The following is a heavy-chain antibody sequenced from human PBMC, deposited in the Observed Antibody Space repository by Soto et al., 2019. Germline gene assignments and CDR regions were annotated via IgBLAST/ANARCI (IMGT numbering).Heavy chain of an antibody. CDR3: ARVLAPQYHNWFDP. D-gene: IGHD4-4*01. CDR2: ISSSSSTI. V-gene: IGHV3-48*01. J-gene: IGHJ5*02. CDR1: GFTFSSYS. Sequence: GGSLRLSCAASGFTFSSYSMNWVRQAPGKGLEWVSYISSSSSTIYYAGSVKGRFTISRDNAKNSLYLQMNSLRAEDTAVYYCARVLAPQYHNWFDPWGQGTLVTVSS.